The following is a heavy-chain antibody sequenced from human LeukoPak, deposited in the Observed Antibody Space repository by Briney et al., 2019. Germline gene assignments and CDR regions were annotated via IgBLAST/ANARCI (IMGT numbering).Heavy chain of an antibody. J-gene: IGHJ4*02. Sequence: SQTLSLACTDSGGSISSGSYYWSWIRQPAGKGLEWIGRIYTSGSTNYNPSLKSRVTISVDTSKNQFSLKLSSVTAADTAVYYCARAYSSSWFFDYWRQGTLVTVSS. CDR2: IYTSGST. CDR3: ARAYSSSWFFDY. D-gene: IGHD6-13*01. CDR1: GGSISSGSYY. V-gene: IGHV4-61*02.